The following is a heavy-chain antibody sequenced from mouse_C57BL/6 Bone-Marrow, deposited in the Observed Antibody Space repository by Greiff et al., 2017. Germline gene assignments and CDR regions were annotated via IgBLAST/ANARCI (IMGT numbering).Heavy chain of an antibody. J-gene: IGHJ3*01. CDR1: GFTFSSYG. V-gene: IGHV5-6*01. Sequence: EVQGVESGGDLVKPGGSLKLSCAASGFTFSSYGMSWVRQTPDKRLAWVATISSGGSYSYSPDSVKGRFTISRDNAKNTLYLQMSSLKSEDTAMYYCARPFLGFAYWGQGTLVTVSA. CDR2: ISSGGSYS. CDR3: ARPFLGFAY.